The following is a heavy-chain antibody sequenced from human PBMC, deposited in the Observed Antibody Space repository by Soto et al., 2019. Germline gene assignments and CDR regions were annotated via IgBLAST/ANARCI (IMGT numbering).Heavy chain of an antibody. CDR3: ARGQEGVVATH. D-gene: IGHD5-12*01. J-gene: IGHJ4*02. V-gene: IGHV4-34*01. CDR2: IKGDGST. CDR1: GGSLSHYY. Sequence: QVQLQQWGAGLLKPSETLSLNCAVNGGSLSHYYWSWIRQPPGKGLEWIGEIKGDGSTNYSPSLKSRATISSDTSNNQLSLRLYAVTAADTGVYYCARGQEGVVATHWDQGTLVTVSS.